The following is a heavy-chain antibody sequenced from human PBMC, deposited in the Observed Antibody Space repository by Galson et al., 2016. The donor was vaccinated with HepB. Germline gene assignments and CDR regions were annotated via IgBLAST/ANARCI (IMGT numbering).Heavy chain of an antibody. Sequence: SETLSLTCTVSGGSISSSNWWSWVRQPPGKGLEWIGEIYHSGTTHYNPSLKSRVTISVDKSKRQFSLRLSSVTAADTAVYYCARMNTRLFDYWGQGNLVTVSS. CDR3: ARMNTRLFDY. V-gene: IGHV4-4*02. D-gene: IGHD2-2*01. J-gene: IGHJ4*02. CDR2: IYHSGTT. CDR1: GGSISSSNW.